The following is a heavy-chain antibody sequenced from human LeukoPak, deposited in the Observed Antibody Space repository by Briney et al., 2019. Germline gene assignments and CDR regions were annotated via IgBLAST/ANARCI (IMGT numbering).Heavy chain of an antibody. V-gene: IGHV4-59*11. CDR2: ISSIGST. CDR1: GGSISSHY. CDR3: ARDPTTVTKGLDI. J-gene: IGHJ3*02. Sequence: SETLSLTCTVSGGSISSHYWSWIRQPPGKGLEWIGYISSIGSTNYNPSLKSRVTISVDTSKNQFSLKLTSVTAADTADYFCARDPTTVTKGLDIWGQGTMVTVSS. D-gene: IGHD4-17*01.